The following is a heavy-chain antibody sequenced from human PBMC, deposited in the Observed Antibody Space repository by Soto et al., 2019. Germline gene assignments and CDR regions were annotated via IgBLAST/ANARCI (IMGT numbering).Heavy chain of an antibody. CDR3: AHGISMVRGVVVFDY. D-gene: IGHD3-10*01. CDR2: IYWDDEK. J-gene: IGHJ4*02. CDR1: GFSLTTSGVG. V-gene: IGHV2-5*02. Sequence: PTLVNPTQTLTLTFPFSGFSLTTSGVGVAWIRQTPGKALEWLALIYWDDEKRYNPSLKNRLTITKDTSKNQVVLTMTNMDPVDTATYYCAHGISMVRGVVVFDYWGQGTLVTVSS.